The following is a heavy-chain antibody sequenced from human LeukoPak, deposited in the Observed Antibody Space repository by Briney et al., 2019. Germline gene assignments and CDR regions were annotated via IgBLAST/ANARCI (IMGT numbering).Heavy chain of an antibody. J-gene: IGHJ3*02. V-gene: IGHV1-69*05. CDR3: ARAGGVSSWYHAFDI. CDR2: IIPIFGTA. D-gene: IGHD6-13*01. CDR1: GGAFSSYA. Sequence: SVKVSCKASGGAFSSYAISWVRQAPGQGLEWMGRIIPIFGTANYAQKFQGRVTITTDESTSTAYMELSSLRSEDTAVYYCARAGGVSSWYHAFDIWGQGTMVTVSS.